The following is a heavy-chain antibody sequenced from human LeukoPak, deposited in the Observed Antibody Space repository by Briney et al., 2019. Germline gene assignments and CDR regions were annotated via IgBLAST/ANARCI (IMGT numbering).Heavy chain of an antibody. CDR2: INPSGGST. D-gene: IGHD3-22*01. J-gene: IGHJ4*02. CDR1: GYTFTSYY. CDR3: ARVSLAIEDQVVITGPLGY. Sequence: ASVKVSCKASGYTFTSYYMRWVRQAPGQGLEWMGIINPSGGSTSYAQKFQGRVTMTRDTSTSTVYMELSSLRSEDTAVYYCARVSLAIEDQVVITGPLGYWGQGTLVTVSS. V-gene: IGHV1-46*01.